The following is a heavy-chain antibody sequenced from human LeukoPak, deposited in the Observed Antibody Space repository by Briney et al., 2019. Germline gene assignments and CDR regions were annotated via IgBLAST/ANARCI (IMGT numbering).Heavy chain of an antibody. CDR1: SGSFKSRNYF. V-gene: IGHV4-39*01. D-gene: IGHD6-19*01. J-gene: IGHJ4*02. CDR3: ARVASSHWYFNRAKYYFDY. CDR2: LHHSGGI. Sequence: SETLSLTCNVSSGSFKSRNYFWGWIRQPPGKGLEWIGNLHHSGGIYYNPSLKSRVTISVDTSKNQFALKLSSVTAADTAVYYCARVASSHWYFNRAKYYFDYWGQGTLVSVSS.